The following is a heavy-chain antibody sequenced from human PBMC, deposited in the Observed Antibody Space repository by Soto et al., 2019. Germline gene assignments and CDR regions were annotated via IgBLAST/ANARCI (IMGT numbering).Heavy chain of an antibody. D-gene: IGHD2-2*02. J-gene: IGHJ4*02. CDR1: GYSFINYG. V-gene: IGHV1-18*01. CDR3: ARTDTDWDFFEY. Sequence: QVQLVQSGAEAKKPGASLKVSCKASGYSFINYGINWVRQAPGQGLEWLGWISPYNGNTNYAEKFQERVTMTTDASTSTAYMDLRSLTSADTAVYYCARTDTDWDFFEYWGQGTLVTVSS. CDR2: ISPYNGNT.